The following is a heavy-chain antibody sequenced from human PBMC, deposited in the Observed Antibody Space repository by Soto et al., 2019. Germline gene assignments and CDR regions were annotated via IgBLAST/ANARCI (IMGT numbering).Heavy chain of an antibody. J-gene: IGHJ4*02. D-gene: IGHD2-21*01. CDR2: IIPIFGTA. CDR1: GGTFSSYA. Sequence: SVKVSCKASGGTFSSYAISRVRQAPGQGLEWMGGIIPIFGTANYAQKFQGRVTITADESTSTAYMELSSLVSENTAVFFWGIEACGDVCLFWGRGTLDTVSA. CDR3: GIEACGDVCLF. V-gene: IGHV1-69*13.